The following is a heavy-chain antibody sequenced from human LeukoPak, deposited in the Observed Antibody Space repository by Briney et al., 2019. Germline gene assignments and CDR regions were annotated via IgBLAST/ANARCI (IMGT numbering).Heavy chain of an antibody. Sequence: PGGSLRLSCAASGFTFSSDGMHWVRQAPGKGLEWVAFIRYDGSNKFYADSVKGRFTFSRDNSKNTLYLQMNSLRTEDSAMYYCAKAGYCSTTGCPDYYYMDVWGKGTTVTVSS. D-gene: IGHD2-2*01. V-gene: IGHV3-30*02. CDR3: AKAGYCSTTGCPDYYYMDV. CDR1: GFTFSSDG. J-gene: IGHJ6*03. CDR2: IRYDGSNK.